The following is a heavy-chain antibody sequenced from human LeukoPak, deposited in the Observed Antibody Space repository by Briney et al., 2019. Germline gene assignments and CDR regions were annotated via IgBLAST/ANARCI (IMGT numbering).Heavy chain of an antibody. CDR1: GFTFSSYA. CDR3: AKAFYSSGWYSSGYFDY. D-gene: IGHD6-19*01. V-gene: IGHV3-23*01. CDR2: ISGSGGST. Sequence: SGGSLRLSCAASGFTFSSYAMSWVRQAPGKGLEWVSAISGSGGSTYYADSVKGRFTISRDNSKNTLYLQMNSLRAEDTAVYYCAKAFYSSGWYSSGYFDYWGQRTLVTVSS. J-gene: IGHJ4*02.